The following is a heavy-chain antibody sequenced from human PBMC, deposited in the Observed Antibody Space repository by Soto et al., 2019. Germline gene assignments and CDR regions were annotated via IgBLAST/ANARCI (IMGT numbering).Heavy chain of an antibody. Sequence: EVQLVESGGGLVQPGGSLRLSCAASGFTFSSYWMSWVRQAPGKGLEWVANIKQDGSEKYYVDSVKGRFTISRDNAKNSLYLQMNSLRAEDTAVYYCARDGIYDFWSGYYVYYYYGMDVWGQGTTVTVSS. CDR2: IKQDGSEK. CDR1: GFTFSSYW. V-gene: IGHV3-7*01. J-gene: IGHJ6*02. CDR3: ARDGIYDFWSGYYVYYYYGMDV. D-gene: IGHD3-3*01.